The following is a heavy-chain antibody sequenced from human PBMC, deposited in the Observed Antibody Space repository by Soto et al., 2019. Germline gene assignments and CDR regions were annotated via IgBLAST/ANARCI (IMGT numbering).Heavy chain of an antibody. J-gene: IGHJ3*02. D-gene: IGHD6-19*01. CDR3: ARDPIAVAASAFDI. Sequence: GGSLRLSCAASGFTFSSYSMNWVRQAPGKGLEWVSSISSSSSYIYYADSVKGRFTISRDNAKNSLYLQMNSLRAKDTAVYYCARDPIAVAASAFDIWGQGTMVTVSS. CDR2: ISSSSSYI. CDR1: GFTFSSYS. V-gene: IGHV3-21*01.